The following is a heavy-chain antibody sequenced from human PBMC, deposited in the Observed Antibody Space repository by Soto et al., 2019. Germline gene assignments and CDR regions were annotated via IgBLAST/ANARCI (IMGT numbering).Heavy chain of an antibody. J-gene: IGHJ6*02. D-gene: IGHD3-22*01. V-gene: IGHV1-2*04. CDR2: INPNSGGT. CDR3: ARGYYYDSSGYYPYYYYYGMDV. Sequence: QVQLVQSGAEVKKPGASVKVSCKASGYTFTGYYMHWVRQAPGQGLEWMGWINPNSGGTNYAQKFQGWVSMTRDTSISTSYMELSRLRSYDTAVYYCARGYYYDSSGYYPYYYYYGMDVWGQGTTVTVSS. CDR1: GYTFTGYY.